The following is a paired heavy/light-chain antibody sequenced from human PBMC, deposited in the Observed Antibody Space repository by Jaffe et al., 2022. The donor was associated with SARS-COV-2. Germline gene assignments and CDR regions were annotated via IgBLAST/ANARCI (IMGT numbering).Heavy chain of an antibody. CDR3: VRDSWGIDY. CDR1: GFTFIDKW. D-gene: IGHD3-16*01. Sequence: EVQLVESGGGLVQPGGSLRLSCAASGFTFIDKWMHWVRQAPGKGLVWVSYVNNDGSVTNYADSVKGRFTISRDNAKNTLYLEMNSLRGEDTAVYYCVRDSWGIDYWGQGALVTVSS. CDR2: VNNDGSVT. J-gene: IGHJ4*02. V-gene: IGHV3-74*01.
Light chain of an antibody. J-gene: IGLJ1*01. Sequence: QSVLTQPPSVSGTPGQRVSISCSGSSSNIGSGTVNWFQQFPGTAPKLVMSRNNQRPSGVPDRFSGSKSGTSASLAISGLQSEDEADYYCAAWDDSLNAYVFGTGTKVTVL. CDR3: AAWDDSLNAYV. CDR1: SSNIGSGT. V-gene: IGLV1-44*01. CDR2: RNN.